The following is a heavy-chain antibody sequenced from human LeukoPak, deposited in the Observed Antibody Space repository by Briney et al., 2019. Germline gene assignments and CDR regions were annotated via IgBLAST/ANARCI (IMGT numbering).Heavy chain of an antibody. CDR3: AKDRGGDCSGGRCYYYYYMDV. J-gene: IGHJ6*03. V-gene: IGHV3-30*02. CDR2: IWYDGSKK. CDR1: GFTFSNYG. Sequence: PGGSLRLSCAASGFTFSNYGKHWVRQAPGKGLEWVALIWYDGSKKYYADSVKGRFTISRDNSKNTLYLQMNTLRAEDTAVYYCAKDRGGDCSGGRCYYYYYMDVWGKGTTVTVSS. D-gene: IGHD2-15*01.